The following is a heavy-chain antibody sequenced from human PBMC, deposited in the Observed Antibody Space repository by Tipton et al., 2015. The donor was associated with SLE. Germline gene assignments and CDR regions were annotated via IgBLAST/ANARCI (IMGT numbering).Heavy chain of an antibody. CDR2: IYYSGST. Sequence: TLSLTCTVSGGSISSYYWSWIRQPPGKGLEWIGYIYYSGSTNYNPSLKSRVTISVDTSKNQFSLKLSSVTAADTAVYYCARRGAVAAYYYYGMDVWGQGTTATVSS. CDR1: GGSISSYY. J-gene: IGHJ6*02. CDR3: ARRGAVAAYYYYGMDV. D-gene: IGHD6-19*01. V-gene: IGHV4-59*01.